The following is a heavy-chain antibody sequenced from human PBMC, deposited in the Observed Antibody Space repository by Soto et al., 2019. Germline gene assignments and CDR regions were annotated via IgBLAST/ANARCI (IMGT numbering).Heavy chain of an antibody. V-gene: IGHV3-23*01. D-gene: IGHD2-21*01. J-gene: IGHJ4*01. CDR3: AKDVVLLIASCGRHFDS. CDR1: GFTFSSYA. Sequence: HPFGSLKLSGAAPGFTFSSYAMSWVRQAPGRGLEWVSAISGDGGSTYYADYVKWRFSISRDNSKSTLYVQMNNLRAEDTDVYYCAKDVVLLIASCGRHFDSWGHGVLVAVSA. CDR2: ISGDGGST.